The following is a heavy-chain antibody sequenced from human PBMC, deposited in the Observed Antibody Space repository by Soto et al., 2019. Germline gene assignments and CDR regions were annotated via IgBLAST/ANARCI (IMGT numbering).Heavy chain of an antibody. CDR2: TYYRSKWYN. CDR1: GDSVSSNSAA. D-gene: IGHD2-15*01. J-gene: IGHJ3*02. CDR3: ARMVWDDIVVVVAASAAFDI. Sequence: PSQTLSLTCAISGDSVSSNSAAWNWIRQSPSRGLEWLGRTYYRSKWYNDYAVSVKSRITINPDTSKNQFSLQLNSVTPEDTAVYYCARMVWDDIVVVVAASAAFDIWGQGTMVTVSS. V-gene: IGHV6-1*01.